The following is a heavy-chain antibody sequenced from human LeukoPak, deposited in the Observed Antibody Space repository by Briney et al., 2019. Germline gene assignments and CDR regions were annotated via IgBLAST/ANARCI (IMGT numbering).Heavy chain of an antibody. Sequence: PGGSLRLSCAASGFTFSSYSMNWVRQAPGKGLEWVSYISSSSSSTIYYADSVKGRFTISRDNAKNSLYLQMNSLRGEDTAVYYCARTPNYYDSSGYPYYFDYWGQGTLVTVSS. CDR3: ARTPNYYDSSGYPYYFDY. D-gene: IGHD3-22*01. J-gene: IGHJ4*02. CDR2: ISSSSSSTI. V-gene: IGHV3-48*01. CDR1: GFTFSSYS.